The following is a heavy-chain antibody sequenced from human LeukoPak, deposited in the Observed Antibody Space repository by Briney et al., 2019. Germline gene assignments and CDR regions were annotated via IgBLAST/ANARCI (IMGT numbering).Heavy chain of an antibody. V-gene: IGHV3-30-3*01. CDR3: ARDAPAAGPGRSDYFDY. Sequence: GGSLRLSCAASGFTFSSYAMHWVRRAPGKGLEWVAVISYDGSNKYYADSVKGRFTISRDNSKNTLYLQMNSLRAEDTAVYYCARDAPAAGPGRSDYFDYWGQGTLVTVSS. D-gene: IGHD6-13*01. J-gene: IGHJ4*02. CDR2: ISYDGSNK. CDR1: GFTFSSYA.